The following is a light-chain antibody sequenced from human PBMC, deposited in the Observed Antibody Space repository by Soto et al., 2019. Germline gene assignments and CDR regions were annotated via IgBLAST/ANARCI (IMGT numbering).Light chain of an antibody. CDR1: QSVSTS. J-gene: IGKJ1*01. CDR3: QQRSFWPPT. CDR2: DTS. Sequence: EVVLTQSPATLSLSPGDTAIVSCRASQSVSTSLIWYQQKLGQPPRLLIYDTSDRATGIPARFSASGSGTDFTLTINSLEPEDFAVYYCQQRSFWPPTFGRGTKVEIK. V-gene: IGKV3-11*01.